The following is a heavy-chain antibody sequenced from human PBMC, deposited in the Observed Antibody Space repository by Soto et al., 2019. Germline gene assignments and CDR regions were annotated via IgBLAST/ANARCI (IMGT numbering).Heavy chain of an antibody. V-gene: IGHV1-3*01. CDR2: LNAGNGDR. Sequence: QAQLVQSGAEVKKPGASVKVSCKASGYTFTNYAVHWLRQAHGQGLAWMGWLNAGNGDRKYSPTFQDRVTISRDTSASIAYMELSRLRSEDTADYYCAQKGIHYNSGSGDYFYYSYTYMDVWGKGTTVTVSS. CDR3: AQKGIHYNSGSGDYFYYSYTYMDV. D-gene: IGHD3-10*01. CDR1: GYTFTNYA. J-gene: IGHJ6*03.